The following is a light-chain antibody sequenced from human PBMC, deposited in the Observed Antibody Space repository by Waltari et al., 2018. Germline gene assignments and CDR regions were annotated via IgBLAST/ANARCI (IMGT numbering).Light chain of an antibody. CDR3: CSYAGAV. J-gene: IGLJ3*02. CDR2: GGS. CDR1: SRGVGSYNL. V-gene: IGLV2-23*01. Sequence: QSALTQPASVSGSPGQSLTISCTGTSRGVGSYNLVSWYQQHPGKAPKFMIYGGSKRPSGGSNRFSGSKAGNTASLTISGLQAEDEADYYCCSYAGAVFGGGTKLTIL.